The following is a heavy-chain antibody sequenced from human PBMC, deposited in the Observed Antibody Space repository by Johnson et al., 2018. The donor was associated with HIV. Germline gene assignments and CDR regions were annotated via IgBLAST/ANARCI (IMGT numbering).Heavy chain of an antibody. CDR3: DTSRNRLWSSSGWTNFWAFDI. D-gene: IGHD6-19*01. CDR1: GFTFSNVW. CDR2: IKTKTDGGPT. J-gene: IGHJ3*02. V-gene: IGHV3-15*01. Sequence: VQLVESGGGLVKPGGSLRISCAGSGFTFSNVWMSWVRQVPGKGLEWVGHIKTKTDGGPTDYAAPVKGRFSMSRDDSQNMLYLQMNSLKTEDTAVYYCDTSRNRLWSSSGWTNFWAFDIGGQGTMVTVSS.